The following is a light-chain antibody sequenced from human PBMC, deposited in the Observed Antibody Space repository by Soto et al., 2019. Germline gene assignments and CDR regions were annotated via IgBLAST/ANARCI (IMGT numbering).Light chain of an antibody. J-gene: IGLJ1*01. V-gene: IGLV2-14*01. CDR3: CSYAGGYTDL. Sequence: QSALTQPASVSGSPGQSITISCTGTSSDIGGYKYVSWYQQHPGKAPKLMIYEVSNRPSGVSNRFSGSKSGNTASLTISGLQAEDEADYYCCSYAGGYTDLFGTGTKLTVL. CDR1: SSDIGGYKY. CDR2: EVS.